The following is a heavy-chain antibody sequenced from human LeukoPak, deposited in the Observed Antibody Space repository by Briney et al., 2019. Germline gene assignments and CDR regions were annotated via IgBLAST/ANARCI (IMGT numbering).Heavy chain of an antibody. J-gene: IGHJ4*02. CDR1: GGSISGYY. D-gene: IGHD3-10*01. CDR2: IYTSGST. Sequence: SETLSLTCTVSGGSISGYYWSWIRQPAGKGLEWIGRIYTSGSTNYNPSLKSRVTISVDKSKNQFSLKLSSVTAADTAVYYCARDPGGDGSGSWGSWGQGTLVTVSS. CDR3: ARDPGGDGSGSWGS. V-gene: IGHV4-4*07.